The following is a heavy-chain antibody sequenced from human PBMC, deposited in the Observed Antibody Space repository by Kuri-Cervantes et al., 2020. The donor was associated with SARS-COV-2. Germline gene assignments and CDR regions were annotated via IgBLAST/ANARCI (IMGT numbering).Heavy chain of an antibody. CDR3: ASGRGCFGSGSLFDY. J-gene: IGHJ4*02. Sequence: SETLSPTCTVSGGSISSYYWSWIRQLPGKGLEWIGYIYYSGSTNYNPSLKIRVTISVDTSKNQFSLKLRSVNAADAPVYYCASGRGCFGSGSLFDYWGQGTLVTVSS. CDR1: GGSISSYY. V-gene: IGHV4-59*01. D-gene: IGHD2-21*01. CDR2: IYYSGST.